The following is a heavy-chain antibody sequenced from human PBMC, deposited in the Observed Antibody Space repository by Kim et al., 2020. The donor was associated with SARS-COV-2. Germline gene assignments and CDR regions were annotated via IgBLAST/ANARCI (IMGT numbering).Heavy chain of an antibody. CDR3: PGLDWEAFFI. CDR1: GGSISSSSYY. CDR2: TYYSGST. Sequence: SETLSLTCTVSGGSISSSSYYWGWIRQPPGRGLEWIGSTYYSGSTYYSPSPKSPVPISVATSKTQFSRRLSPVTAPDTAGYYWPGLDWEAFFIWGKGTMV. D-gene: IGHD2-21*01. J-gene: IGHJ3*02. V-gene: IGHV4-39*01.